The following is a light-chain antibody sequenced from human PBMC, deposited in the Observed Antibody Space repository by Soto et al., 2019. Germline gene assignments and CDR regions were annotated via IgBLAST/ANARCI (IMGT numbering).Light chain of an antibody. CDR1: QSISSW. J-gene: IGKJ1*01. V-gene: IGKV1-5*01. Sequence: DIQMTHSPSTLSASVGDRVTITCRASQSISSWLAWYQQKPGKAPKLLIYDASSLESGVPSRFSGSGSGTEFTLTISSLQPDDFATYYCQQYNRGTFGQGTKVDIK. CDR3: QQYNRGT. CDR2: DAS.